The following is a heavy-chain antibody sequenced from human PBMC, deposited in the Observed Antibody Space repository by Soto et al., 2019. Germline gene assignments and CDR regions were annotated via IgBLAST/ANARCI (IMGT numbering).Heavy chain of an antibody. V-gene: IGHV1-69*01. CDR2: LIPMLGIP. CDR1: GGTFRNYA. D-gene: IGHD1-26*01. CDR3: ARGGLFSGTYHYFEY. Sequence: QVQLVQSGAEVKKPGSSVKVSCKTSGGTFRNYAVSWVRLAPGQGLEWMGGLIPMLGIPNYAQKFQGRVSITADESTSTAYMELTSLKLDDTAIYYCARGGLFSGTYHYFEYWGQGALVTVSS. J-gene: IGHJ4*02.